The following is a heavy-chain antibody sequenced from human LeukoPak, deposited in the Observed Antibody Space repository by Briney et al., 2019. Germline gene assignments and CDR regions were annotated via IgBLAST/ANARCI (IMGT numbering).Heavy chain of an antibody. J-gene: IGHJ6*03. V-gene: IGHV3-21*01. D-gene: IGHD3-3*01. Sequence: GGSLRLSCAASGFTFSSYSMNWVRQAPGKGLEWVSSISSSSSYIYYADSVKGRFTISRDNAKNSLYLQMNSLRAEDTAVYYWARDAITFFEGDYMDVGGKGPTFTVSS. CDR2: ISSSSSYI. CDR1: GFTFSSYS. CDR3: ARDAITFFEGDYMDV.